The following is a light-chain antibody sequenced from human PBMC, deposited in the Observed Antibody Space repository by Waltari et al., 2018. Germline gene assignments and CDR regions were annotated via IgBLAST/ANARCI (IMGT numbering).Light chain of an antibody. CDR1: QGVSNY. CDR3: QKYNSAPRT. J-gene: IGKJ1*01. V-gene: IGKV1-27*01. CDR2: AAS. Sequence: DIQMTQSPSSLSACVGDRVTITCLASQGVSNYLAWYQQKPGKVPKLLIYAASTLQSGVPFLFSGSGSGTDLTLTISSLQPEDVATYYCQKYNSAPRTFGQGTKVEIK.